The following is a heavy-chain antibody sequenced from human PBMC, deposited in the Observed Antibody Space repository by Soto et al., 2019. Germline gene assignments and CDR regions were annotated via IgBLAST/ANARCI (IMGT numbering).Heavy chain of an antibody. J-gene: IGHJ4*02. CDR1: GGSVTNSSYY. CDR2: VYYRGRS. V-gene: IGHV4-39*01. D-gene: IGHD4-17*01. CDR3: VSQRTTVPTQAYFDY. Sequence: LSLPCTVSGGSVTNSSYYWGWIRQSPGRGLEWIGSVYYRGRSYSKSSVKSRVTISVDTSKNRFSLSLNSVTASDTAVYFCVSQRTTVPTQAYFDYWGPGALVTVSS.